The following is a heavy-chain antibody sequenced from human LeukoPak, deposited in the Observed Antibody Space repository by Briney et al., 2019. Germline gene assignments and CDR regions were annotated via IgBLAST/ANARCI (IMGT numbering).Heavy chain of an antibody. CDR1: GYTFTSYG. CDR3: ARDQDSWTVTPPFDY. V-gene: IGHV1-18*01. J-gene: IGHJ4*02. CDR2: ISAYNGNT. Sequence: ASVKVSCKASGYTFTSYGISWVRQAPGQGLEWMGWISAYNGNTNYAQKLQGRVTMTTDTSTSTAYMELRSLRSDDTAVYYCARDQDSWTVTPPFDYWGQGTLVTVSS. D-gene: IGHD4-17*01.